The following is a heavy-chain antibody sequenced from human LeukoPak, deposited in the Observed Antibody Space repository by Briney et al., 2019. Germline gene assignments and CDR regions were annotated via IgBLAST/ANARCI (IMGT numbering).Heavy chain of an antibody. V-gene: IGHV4-59*01. CDR3: ARDRRRDLLHAFDI. D-gene: IGHD1-26*01. CDR1: GGSINSYY. Sequence: SETLSLTCTVSGGSINSYYWSWIRQPPGKGLEWIAYIDYSGSTNYNPSLKSRVTISVDASKNQFSLKLSSVTAADTAVYYCARDRRRDLLHAFDIWGQGTMVTVSS. J-gene: IGHJ3*02. CDR2: IDYSGST.